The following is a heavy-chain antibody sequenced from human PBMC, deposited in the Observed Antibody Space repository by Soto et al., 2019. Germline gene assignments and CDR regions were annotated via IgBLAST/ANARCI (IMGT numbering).Heavy chain of an antibody. Sequence: SETLSLTCAVSGGSISSSNWWSWVRQPPGKGLEWIGEIYHSGSTNYNPSLKSRVTISVDKSKNQFSLKLSSVTAADTAVYYCASASRDGYNYGSDYWDQGTLVTVSS. CDR1: GGSISSSNW. CDR3: ASASRDGYNYGSDY. CDR2: IYHSGST. V-gene: IGHV4-4*02. D-gene: IGHD5-12*01. J-gene: IGHJ4*02.